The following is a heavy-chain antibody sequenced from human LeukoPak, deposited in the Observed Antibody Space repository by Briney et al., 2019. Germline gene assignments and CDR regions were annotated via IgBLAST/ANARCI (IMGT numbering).Heavy chain of an antibody. CDR1: GGSFSGYY. D-gene: IGHD5-12*01. V-gene: IGHV4-34*01. Sequence: SETLSLTCAVYGGSFSGYYWSWIRQPPGKGLEWIGEINHSGSTNYDPSLKSRVTISGDTSKNQFSLKLSSVTAADTAVYYCARGEYSGYNLLIWGQGTMVTVSS. CDR2: INHSGST. J-gene: IGHJ3*02. CDR3: ARGEYSGYNLLI.